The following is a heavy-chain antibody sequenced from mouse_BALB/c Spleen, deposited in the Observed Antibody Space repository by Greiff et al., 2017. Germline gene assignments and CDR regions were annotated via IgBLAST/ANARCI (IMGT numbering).Heavy chain of an antibody. Sequence: LQQPGSELVRPGASVKLSCKASGYTFTSYWMHWVKQRPGQGLEWIGNIYPGSGSTNYDEKFKSKATLTVDTSSSTAYMQLSSLTSEDSAVYYCTRGNYYGSSCFAYWGQGTLVTVSA. CDR1: GYTFTSYW. CDR3: TRGNYYGSSCFAY. D-gene: IGHD1-1*01. J-gene: IGHJ3*01. V-gene: IGHV1S22*01. CDR2: IYPGSGST.